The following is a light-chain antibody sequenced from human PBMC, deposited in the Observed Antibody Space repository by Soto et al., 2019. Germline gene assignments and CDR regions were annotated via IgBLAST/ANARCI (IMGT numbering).Light chain of an antibody. J-gene: IGKJ4*01. Sequence: EIVLTQSPATLSLSPGERATLSCRASQSVSSYLAWYQQKPGQAPRLLIYGASNRATGIPARVSGSGSGTDFTLTISSLEPEDCAVYYCQQRSSWPLTFGGGTKVEIK. V-gene: IGKV3-11*01. CDR3: QQRSSWPLT. CDR2: GAS. CDR1: QSVSSY.